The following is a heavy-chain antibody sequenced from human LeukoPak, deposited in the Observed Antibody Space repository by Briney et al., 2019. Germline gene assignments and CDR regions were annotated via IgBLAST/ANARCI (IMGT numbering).Heavy chain of an antibody. V-gene: IGHV1-18*01. Sequence: ASVKVSCKASGYIFTNYGITWMRQAPGQRLEWMGWISADNGDTKYAQKVQGRVTMTTDTSTSTAYMELRSLRSDDTAVYYCARDGYKETLSFDPWGQGTLVTVSS. J-gene: IGHJ5*02. CDR1: GYIFTNYG. CDR3: ARDGYKETLSFDP. CDR2: ISADNGDT. D-gene: IGHD5-24*01.